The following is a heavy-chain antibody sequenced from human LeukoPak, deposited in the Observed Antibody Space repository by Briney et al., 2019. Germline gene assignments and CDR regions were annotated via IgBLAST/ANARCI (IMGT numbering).Heavy chain of an antibody. CDR3: AMIRDGYPDY. V-gene: IGHV1-3*01. CDR1: GYTFTSYA. Sequence: ASVKVSCKASGYTFTSYAMHWVRQAPGQRLEWMGWINAGNGNTKYSQKFQGRVTITADESTSTAYMELSSLRSEDTAVYYCAMIRDGYPDYWGQGTLVTVSS. D-gene: IGHD5-24*01. J-gene: IGHJ4*02. CDR2: INAGNGNT.